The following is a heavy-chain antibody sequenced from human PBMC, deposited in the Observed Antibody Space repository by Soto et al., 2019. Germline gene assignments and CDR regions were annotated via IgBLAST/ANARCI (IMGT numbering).Heavy chain of an antibody. CDR3: ARAKDNDLRGSLDF. J-gene: IGHJ4*02. D-gene: IGHD1-1*01. CDR1: GFDFLYFG. CDR2: INYDGTKK. V-gene: IGHV3-33*03. Sequence: QVQLVESGGAVVQPGKSLRLSCSASGFDFLYFGMHWVRQAPGKGLEWVAVINYDGTKKDYIDSVKGRFTISRDNAKQTLHLEMKNLRDEDTAVYYCARAKDNDLRGSLDFWGQGTLVSVSS.